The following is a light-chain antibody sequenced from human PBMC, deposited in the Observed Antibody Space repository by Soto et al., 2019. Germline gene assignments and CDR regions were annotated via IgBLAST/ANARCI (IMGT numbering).Light chain of an antibody. CDR2: DAS. CDR3: QQRSNWSPWT. CDR1: QSVNSY. J-gene: IGKJ1*01. Sequence: EIVLTQSPATLSLSPGERAALSCRASQSVNSYLAWYQQKPGQAPRLLIYDASSRATGIPARFSGSGSGTDFTLTISSLEPADFAVYYCQQRSNWSPWTFGQGTKVEIK. V-gene: IGKV3-11*01.